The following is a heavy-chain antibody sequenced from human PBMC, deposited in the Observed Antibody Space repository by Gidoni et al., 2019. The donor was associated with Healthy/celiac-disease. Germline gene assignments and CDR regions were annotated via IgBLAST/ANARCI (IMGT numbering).Heavy chain of an antibody. D-gene: IGHD1-26*01. V-gene: IGHV3-23*01. Sequence: EVQLLESGGGLVQPGGTLRLTCAASGFTFSSYAMSWVRQAPGKGLAWVSAISGSGGSTYYADSVKGRFTISRDNSKNTLYLQMNSLRAEDTAVYYCAGGATTSADAFDIWGQGTMVTVSS. CDR1: GFTFSSYA. J-gene: IGHJ3*02. CDR3: AGGATTSADAFDI. CDR2: ISGSGGST.